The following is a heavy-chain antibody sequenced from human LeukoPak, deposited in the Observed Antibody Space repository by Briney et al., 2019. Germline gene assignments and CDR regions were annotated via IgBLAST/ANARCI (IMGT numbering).Heavy chain of an antibody. J-gene: IGHJ4*02. CDR1: GYTLTELS. CDR3: ATVLYYYDSSGYLVD. V-gene: IGHV1-24*01. D-gene: IGHD3-22*01. CDR2: FDPEDGET. Sequence: ASVKVSCKVSGYTLTELSMHWVRQAPGKGLEWMGGFDPEDGETIYAQKFQGRVTMTEDTSTDTAYMELSSLRSEDTAAYYCATVLYYYDSSGYLVDWGQGTLVTVSS.